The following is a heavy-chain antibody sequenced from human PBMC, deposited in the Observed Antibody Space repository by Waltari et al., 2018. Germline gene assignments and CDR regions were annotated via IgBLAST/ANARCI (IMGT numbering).Heavy chain of an antibody. D-gene: IGHD1-1*01. J-gene: IGHJ4*02. CDR1: GDSIGSSSYF. V-gene: IGHV4-39*01. CDR3: ARQHTGPSFDY. CDR2: VHYTRSP. Sequence: QVQLQESGPGLVKSSETLSLTCTVSGDSIGSSSYFWGWIRQPPGRGLGWVGGVHYTRSPYYNPSLKGRGTISAETSENQFSLKLSSVTAADTAVYYCARQHTGPSFDYWGQGALVTVFS.